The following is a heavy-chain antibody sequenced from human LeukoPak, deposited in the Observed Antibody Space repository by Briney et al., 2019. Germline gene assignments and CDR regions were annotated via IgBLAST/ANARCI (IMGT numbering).Heavy chain of an antibody. J-gene: IGHJ4*02. CDR1: GFTFSSYS. D-gene: IGHD5-24*01. CDR2: ISSSSSYI. CDR3: ARDEMATITGYSDY. V-gene: IGHV3-21*01. Sequence: GGSLRLSCAASGFTFSSYSMNWVRQAPGKGLEWVSSISSSSSYIYYADSVKGRFTISRDNAKNSLYLQMNSLRAEDTAVYYCARDEMATITGYSDYWGQGTLVNVSS.